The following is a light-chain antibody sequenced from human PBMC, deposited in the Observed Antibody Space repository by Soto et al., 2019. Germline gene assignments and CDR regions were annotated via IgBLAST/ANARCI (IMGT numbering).Light chain of an antibody. CDR2: KAS. CDR1: QSISGW. CDR3: QHYNSYSEA. Sequence: DIQMTQSPSTLSASVGDRVTITGRASQSISGWLAWYQQTPGKAPKILIYKASTLTSGVPSRFSGSGSGTEFTLTISSLQPDDFVTYYCQHYNSYSEAFGQGTKVDIK. V-gene: IGKV1-5*03. J-gene: IGKJ1*01.